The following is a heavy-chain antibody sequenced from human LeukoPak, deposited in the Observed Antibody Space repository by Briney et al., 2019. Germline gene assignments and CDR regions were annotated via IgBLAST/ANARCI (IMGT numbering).Heavy chain of an antibody. CDR2: ISSSSIYT. J-gene: IGHJ4*02. CDR3: ARAPLSRQYYFDY. Sequence: GGSLRLSCAASGFTFSDYYINWIRQAPGKGPEWVSYISSSSIYTDYADSVKGRFTISRDNAKSSLYLQMNSLRAEDTAVYYCARAPLSRQYYFDYWGQGTLVTFSS. V-gene: IGHV3-11*06. CDR1: GFTFSDYY.